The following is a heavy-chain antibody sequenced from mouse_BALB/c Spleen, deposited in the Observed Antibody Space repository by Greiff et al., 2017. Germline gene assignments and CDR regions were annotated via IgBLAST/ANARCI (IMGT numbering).Heavy chain of an antibody. J-gene: IGHJ2*01. CDR1: GFNIKDYY. CDR3: ARPSRGFDY. Sequence: EVQLQQSGAELVRPGALVKLSCKASGFNIKDYYMHWVKQRPEQGLEWIGWIDPENGNTIYDPKFQGKASITADTSSNTAYLQLSSLTSEDTAFYYCARPSRGFDYWGQGTTLTVSS. D-gene: IGHD3-1*01. CDR2: IDPENGNT. V-gene: IGHV14-1*02.